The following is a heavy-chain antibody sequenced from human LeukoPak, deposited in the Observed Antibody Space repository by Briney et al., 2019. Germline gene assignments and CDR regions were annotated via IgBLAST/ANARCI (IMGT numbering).Heavy chain of an antibody. CDR1: GYTFTSYA. CDR3: ARSAGEGRLRGYSYGPWIFNWFDP. J-gene: IGHJ5*02. Sequence: GASVKVSCKASGYTFTSYAMNWVRQAPGQGLEWMGWINTNTGNPTYAQGFTGRFVFSLDTSVSTAYLQISSLKAEDTAVYYCARSAGEGRLRGYSYGPWIFNWFDPWGQGTLVTVSS. CDR2: INTNTGNP. D-gene: IGHD5-18*01. V-gene: IGHV7-4-1*02.